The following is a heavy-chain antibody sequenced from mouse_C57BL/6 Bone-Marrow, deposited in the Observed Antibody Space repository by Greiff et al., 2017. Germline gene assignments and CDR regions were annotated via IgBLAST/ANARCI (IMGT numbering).Heavy chain of an antibody. CDR3: ARDKLYDGYNWYFDV. V-gene: IGHV7-1*01. CDR1: GFTFSDFY. Sequence: EVKVVESGGGLVQSGRSLRLSCATSGFTFSDFYMEWVRQAPGKGLEWIAASRNKANDYTTEYSASVKGRFIVSRDTSQSILYLQMNALRAEDTAIYYCARDKLYDGYNWYFDVWGTGTTVTVSS. D-gene: IGHD2-3*01. CDR2: SRNKANDYTT. J-gene: IGHJ1*03.